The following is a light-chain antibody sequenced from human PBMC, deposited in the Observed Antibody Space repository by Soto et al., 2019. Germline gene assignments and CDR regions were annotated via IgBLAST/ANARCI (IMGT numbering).Light chain of an antibody. J-gene: IGLJ3*02. CDR3: AAWDDSLNGWV. CDR1: SSNIGSNT. CDR2: SSS. V-gene: IGLV1-44*01. Sequence: QLVLTQPPSASGTPGQRVTISCSGSSSNIGSNTLNWYKQLPGTAPKLLIYSSSQRPSGVPDRFSGSKSGTSASLAISGLQSEDEANYFCAAWDDSLNGWVFGGGTKVTVL.